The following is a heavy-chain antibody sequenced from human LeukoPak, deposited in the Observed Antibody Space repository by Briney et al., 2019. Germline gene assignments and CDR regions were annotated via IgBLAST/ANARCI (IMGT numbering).Heavy chain of an antibody. V-gene: IGHV4-39*01. CDR2: IYYTGNT. J-gene: IGHJ4*02. CDR1: GASISGSGYY. Sequence: SETLSLTCAVSGASISGSGYYLGWIRQPPGKGLEWIGNIYYTGNTYYNASLQGRVTISIDTSKNQFSLRLNSVTAADTAMYYCAKSGDYGLIDYWGQGTLVTVSS. CDR3: AKSGDYGLIDY. D-gene: IGHD4-17*01.